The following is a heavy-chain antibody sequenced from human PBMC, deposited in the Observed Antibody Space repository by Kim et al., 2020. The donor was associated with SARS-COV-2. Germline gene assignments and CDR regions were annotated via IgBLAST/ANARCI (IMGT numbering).Heavy chain of an antibody. CDR1: GGSISSSSYY. V-gene: IGHV4-39*01. D-gene: IGHD3-22*01. J-gene: IGHJ4*02. Sequence: SETLSLTCTVSGGSISSSSYYWGWIRQPPGKGLEWIGSIYYSGSTYYNPSLKSRVTISVDTSKNQFSLKLSSVTAADTAVYYCAGQMGITMIVVVISTHFEYWGQGTLVTVSS. CDR2: IYYSGST. CDR3: AGQMGITMIVVVISTHFEY.